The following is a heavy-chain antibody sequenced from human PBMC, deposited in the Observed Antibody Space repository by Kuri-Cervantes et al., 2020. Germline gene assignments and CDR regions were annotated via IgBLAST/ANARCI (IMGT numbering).Heavy chain of an antibody. CDR3: TSGWGWYKNY. J-gene: IGHJ4*02. V-gene: IGHV3-7*01. CDR2: IKPDGNEK. Sequence: LSLTCAASGFTFSNYWMTWVRQAPGKGLEWVANIKPDGNEKYYVDSVKGRFTLSRDNAKNSLYLQMNSLRSGDTAVYYCTSGWGWYKNYWGQGTLVTVSS. D-gene: IGHD1-14*01. CDR1: GFTFSNYW.